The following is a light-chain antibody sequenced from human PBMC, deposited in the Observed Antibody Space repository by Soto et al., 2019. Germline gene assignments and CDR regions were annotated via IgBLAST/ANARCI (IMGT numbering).Light chain of an antibody. Sequence: QSVLTQPPSVSGAPGQRVTISCTGSSSNIGAGYDVHWYQQLPGTAPKLLIYGNSNRPSGVPDRFSGSKSGTSASLAITGLQAEDEADYYCQSYDSSLSAVVVGRGTKLTVL. CDR3: QSYDSSLSAVV. CDR2: GNS. CDR1: SSNIGAGYD. V-gene: IGLV1-40*01. J-gene: IGLJ2*01.